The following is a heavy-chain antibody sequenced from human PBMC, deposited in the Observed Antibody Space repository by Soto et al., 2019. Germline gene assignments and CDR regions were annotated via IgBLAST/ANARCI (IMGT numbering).Heavy chain of an antibody. Sequence: PSETLSLTCSVPGGSISTGSYYWGWIRQPPGKGLEWIGIIDYSGSTYYNPSLRSRVTISVDTSKNQFSLKLSSVTAADTAVYYCARHTPAISISDHWGQGTLVTVSS. CDR3: ARHTPAISISDH. D-gene: IGHD2-15*01. CDR1: GGSISTGSYY. CDR2: IDYSGST. J-gene: IGHJ4*02. V-gene: IGHV4-39*01.